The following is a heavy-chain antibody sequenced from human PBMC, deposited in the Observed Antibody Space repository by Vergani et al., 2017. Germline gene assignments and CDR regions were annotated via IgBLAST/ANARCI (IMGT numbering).Heavy chain of an antibody. D-gene: IGHD3-22*01. CDR3: ARHVGYYDSSGYYDTFDY. J-gene: IGHJ4*02. V-gene: IGHV5-10-1*03. CDR2: IDPSDSYT. CDR1: GYSFTSYW. Sequence: EVQLVQSGAEVKKPGESLRISCKGSGYSFTSYWISWVRQMPGKGLEWMGRIDPSDSYTNYSPSFQGHGTISADKSISTAYLQWSSLKASDTAMYYCARHVGYYDSSGYYDTFDYWGQGTLVTVSS.